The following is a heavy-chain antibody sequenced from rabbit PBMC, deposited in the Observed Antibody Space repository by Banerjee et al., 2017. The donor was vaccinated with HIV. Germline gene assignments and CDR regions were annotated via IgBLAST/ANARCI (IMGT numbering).Heavy chain of an antibody. CDR1: GFSFSSSYW. Sequence: QEQLEESGGDLVKPGASLTLTCTASGFSFSSSYWLCWVRQAPGKGLEWIGCIYTDSGSTYYASWAKGRFTISKTSSTTVTLQMTSLTAADTATYFCARDLAGAIGWNFNLWGQGTLVTVS. J-gene: IGHJ4*01. V-gene: IGHV1S45*01. D-gene: IGHD4-1*01. CDR2: IYTDSGST. CDR3: ARDLAGAIGWNFNL.